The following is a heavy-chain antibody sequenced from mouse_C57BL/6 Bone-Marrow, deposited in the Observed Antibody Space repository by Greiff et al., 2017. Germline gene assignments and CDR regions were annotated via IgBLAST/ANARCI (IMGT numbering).Heavy chain of an antibody. J-gene: IGHJ2*01. CDR1: GFSLSTFGMG. Sequence: QVQLKESGPGILQPSQTLSLTCSFSGFSLSTFGMGVGWIRQPSGKGLEWLAHIWWDDDKYYNPALKSRLTISKATSKNQVFLKVANVDTADTATYYCARIRGYYYGSSHYFDYWGQGTTLTVSS. CDR2: IWWDDDK. CDR3: ARIRGYYYGSSHYFDY. D-gene: IGHD1-1*01. V-gene: IGHV8-8*01.